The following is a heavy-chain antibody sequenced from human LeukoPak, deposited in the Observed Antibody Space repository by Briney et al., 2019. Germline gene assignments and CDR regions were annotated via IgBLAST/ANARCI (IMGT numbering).Heavy chain of an antibody. Sequence: GGSLRLSCAASGFTFSSYAMSWVRQAPGKGLEWVSAISGSGGSTYYADSVKGRFTISRDNSKNTPYLQMNSLRAEDTAVYYCAKDRAGSGYDYRPDAFDIWGQGTMVTVSS. D-gene: IGHD5-12*01. CDR1: GFTFSSYA. CDR2: ISGSGGST. V-gene: IGHV3-23*01. CDR3: AKDRAGSGYDYRPDAFDI. J-gene: IGHJ3*02.